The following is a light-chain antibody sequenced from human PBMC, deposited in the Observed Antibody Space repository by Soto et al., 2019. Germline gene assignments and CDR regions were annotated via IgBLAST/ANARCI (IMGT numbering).Light chain of an antibody. V-gene: IGKV1-5*01. J-gene: IGKJ1*01. CDR2: DVA. CDR1: QRVTRW. CDR3: QQYDSYPWT. Sequence: IQMAQSPSSLSASVGDRVTITCRASQRVTRWLAWYHQKSGKAPKLLIYDVANLERGVPSRFSGSGSGTEFTLTISSLQPDDFATYYCQQYDSYPWTLGQGTKVDSK.